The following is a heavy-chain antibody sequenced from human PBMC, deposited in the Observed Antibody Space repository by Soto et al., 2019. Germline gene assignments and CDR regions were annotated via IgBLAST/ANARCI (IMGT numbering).Heavy chain of an antibody. CDR3: ARHRRRTGQNYYYYYGMDV. D-gene: IGHD1-1*01. J-gene: IGHJ6*02. Sequence: GESLKISCKGSGYSLTSYWISWVRQMPVKALEWMGRIDPSDSYTTYSPAFQGHVTISADKSISTAYLQWSSLKASDTAMYYCARHRRRTGQNYYYYYGMDVWGQGTTVTVSS. CDR2: IDPSDSYT. V-gene: IGHV5-10-1*01. CDR1: GYSLTSYW.